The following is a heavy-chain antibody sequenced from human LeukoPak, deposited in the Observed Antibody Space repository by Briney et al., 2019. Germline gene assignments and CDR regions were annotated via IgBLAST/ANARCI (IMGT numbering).Heavy chain of an antibody. CDR3: ARDPFSSSWPTYYYYYMDV. Sequence: SETPSLTCTVSGGTIRSGGLHWRWIRQHPGKGLEWIVHIYYTGSTYYNPSLKSRIPMSLDTSKNQFTLKLSSVTAADTAVYYCARDPFSSSWPTYYYYYMDVWGKGTTVTVSS. CDR1: GGTIRSGGLH. D-gene: IGHD6-13*01. CDR2: IYYTGST. V-gene: IGHV4-31*03. J-gene: IGHJ6*03.